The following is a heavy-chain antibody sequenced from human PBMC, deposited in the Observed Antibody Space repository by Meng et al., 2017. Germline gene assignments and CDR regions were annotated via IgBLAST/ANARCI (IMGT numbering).Heavy chain of an antibody. Sequence: GESPKISCTAPGFTFGDYAMSRVRQAAGQGLEWVGFVRGKPYGGTREYAASVQGRFSISRDDSKSIAYLQMNSLKTDDTAVYYCTRASQTTVRGVIVDYYFGMDVWGQGTTVTVSS. CDR2: VRGKPYGGTR. J-gene: IGHJ6*02. V-gene: IGHV3-49*04. CDR1: GFTFGDYA. D-gene: IGHD3-10*02. CDR3: TRASQTTVRGVIVDYYFGMDV.